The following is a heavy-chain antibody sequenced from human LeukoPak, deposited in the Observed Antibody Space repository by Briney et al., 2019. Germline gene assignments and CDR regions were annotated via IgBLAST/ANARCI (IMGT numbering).Heavy chain of an antibody. CDR2: IKQDGSEK. V-gene: IGHV3-7*03. Sequence: GGSLRLSCAASGFTFSSYWMSWVRQAPGKGLEWVANIKQDGSEKYYVDSVKGRFTISRDNDKNSLYLQMNSLRAEDTAVYYCARAYNDYGDLDAFDIWGQGTMVTVSS. CDR1: GFTFSSYW. CDR3: ARAYNDYGDLDAFDI. J-gene: IGHJ3*02. D-gene: IGHD4-17*01.